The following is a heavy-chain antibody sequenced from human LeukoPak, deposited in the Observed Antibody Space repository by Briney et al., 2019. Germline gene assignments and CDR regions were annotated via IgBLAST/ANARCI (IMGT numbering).Heavy chain of an antibody. V-gene: IGHV3-21*01. D-gene: IGHD3-9*01. CDR1: GFTFSSYS. CDR3: ARALNYDILTRDY. J-gene: IGHJ4*02. Sequence: GGSLRLSCAASGFTFSSYSMNWVRQAPGKGLEWVSSISSSSYIYYADSVKGRFTISRDNAKNSLYLQMNSLRAEDTAVYYCARALNYDILTRDYWGQGTLVTVPS. CDR2: ISSSSYI.